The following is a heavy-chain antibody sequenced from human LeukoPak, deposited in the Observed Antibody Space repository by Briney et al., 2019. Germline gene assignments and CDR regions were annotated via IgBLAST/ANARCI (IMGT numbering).Heavy chain of an antibody. CDR2: ISAYNGNT. Sequence: ASVKVSCTASGYTFTSYGISWVRQAPGQGLEWMGWISAYNGNTNYAQKLQGRVTMTTDTSTSTAYMELRSLRSDDTAVYYCARLYRGSGSPCFDYWGQGTLVTVSS. J-gene: IGHJ4*02. CDR1: GYTFTSYG. D-gene: IGHD3-10*01. V-gene: IGHV1-18*01. CDR3: ARLYRGSGSPCFDY.